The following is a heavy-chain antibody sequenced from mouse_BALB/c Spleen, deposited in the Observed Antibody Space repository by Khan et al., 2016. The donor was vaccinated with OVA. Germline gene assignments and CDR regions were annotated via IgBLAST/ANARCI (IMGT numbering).Heavy chain of an antibody. D-gene: IGHD3-2*02. CDR3: SRSGYGFGAY. CDR1: GYAFTDYL. J-gene: IGHJ3*01. CDR2: INPGSGGT. Sequence: QVQLQQSGAELVRPGTSVKVSCKASGYAFTDYLIEWLKQRPGQGLEWIGVINPGSGGTHYNEEFRDRATLTADKSSSTAYMQLSSLTSDDSAVYFCSRSGYGFGAYWGPGTLFTVSA. V-gene: IGHV1-54*01.